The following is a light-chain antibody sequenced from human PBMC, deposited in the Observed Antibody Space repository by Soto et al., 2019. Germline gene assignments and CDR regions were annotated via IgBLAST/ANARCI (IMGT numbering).Light chain of an antibody. Sequence: DIQMTQSPSSLSASVGDRVTITCPASQVISYYLNWYQQKPGKAPKLLIYDASNLETGVPSRFSGSGSGTDFTFTISSLQPEDIATYYCQQYDNRPPFTFGGGTKVEIK. CDR1: QVISYY. CDR2: DAS. V-gene: IGKV1-33*01. CDR3: QQYDNRPPFT. J-gene: IGKJ4*01.